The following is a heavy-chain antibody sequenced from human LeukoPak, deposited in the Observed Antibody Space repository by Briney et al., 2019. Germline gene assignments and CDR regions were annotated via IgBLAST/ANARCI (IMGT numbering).Heavy chain of an antibody. CDR3: ARERRNYDFWSAPDY. Sequence: GGSLRLSCAASGFTFSSYWMSWVRQAPGKGLEWVANIKQDGSEKYYVDSVKGRFTISRDNAKNSLYLQMNSLRAEDTAVYYCARERRNYDFWSAPDYWGQGTQVTVSS. CDR1: GFTFSSYW. V-gene: IGHV3-7*01. CDR2: IKQDGSEK. D-gene: IGHD3-3*01. J-gene: IGHJ4*02.